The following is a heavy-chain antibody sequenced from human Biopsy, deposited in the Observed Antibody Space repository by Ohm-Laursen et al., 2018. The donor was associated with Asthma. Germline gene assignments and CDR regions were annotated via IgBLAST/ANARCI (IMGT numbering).Heavy chain of an antibody. J-gene: IGHJ4*02. V-gene: IGHV1-69*13. CDR2: INSVFGTT. CDR1: GGTFNTYV. D-gene: IGHD2-2*01. Sequence: AASVKVSCKPLGGTFNTYVIGWVRQAPGQGLEWMGGINSVFGTTTYPQKFQDRVPITADDSTSTVYMELSSLRSEDTAVYYCARKAGSCISRTCYSLDFWGQGTLVTVSS. CDR3: ARKAGSCISRTCYSLDF.